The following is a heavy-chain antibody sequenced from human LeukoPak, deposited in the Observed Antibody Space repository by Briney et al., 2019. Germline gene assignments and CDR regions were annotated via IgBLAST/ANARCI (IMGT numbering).Heavy chain of an antibody. CDR1: GYTFTGYY. V-gene: IGHV1-2*04. CDR2: INPNSGGT. D-gene: IGHD6-19*01. CDR3: ARGVRSSDWPYFQH. J-gene: IGHJ1*01. Sequence: ASVKVSCKASGYTFTGYYMHWVRQAPGQGLEWMGWINPNSGGTNYAQKFQGWVTMTRDTSISTAYMELSRLRSDDTAVYYCARGVRSSDWPYFQHWGQGTLVTVSS.